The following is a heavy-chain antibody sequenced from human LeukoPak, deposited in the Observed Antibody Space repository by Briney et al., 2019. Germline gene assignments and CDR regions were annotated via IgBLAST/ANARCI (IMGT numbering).Heavy chain of an antibody. CDR3: AKEDWDNSAWYGRIEY. D-gene: IGHD6-19*01. V-gene: IGHV3-30-3*01. CDR2: ISHDGSNK. J-gene: IGHJ4*02. Sequence: GGSLRLSCAASGITFTSYALHWVRQAPGKGLEWVAVISHDGSNKYYADSVKGRFTISRDNSKNTLYLQMDSLRAEDTALYYCAKEDWDNSAWYGRIEYWGQGTPVTVSS. CDR1: GITFTSYA.